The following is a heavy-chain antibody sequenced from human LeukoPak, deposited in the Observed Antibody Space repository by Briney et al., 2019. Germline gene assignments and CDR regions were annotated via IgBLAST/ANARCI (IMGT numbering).Heavy chain of an antibody. V-gene: IGHV1-2*02. CDR1: LYTLSVFY. J-gene: IGHJ5*02. CDR3: ARDLYSGPTGHYNWFDP. CDR2: INPNSGGT. Sequence: GSVNVSCMASLYTLSVFYMRWVRQAPGQGLEWMGWINPNSGGTKYAQKLQGGVTMTSDTSISTAYMELSRLRSDDTAVYYCARDLYSGPTGHYNWFDPWGQGALVTVSS. D-gene: IGHD1-7*01.